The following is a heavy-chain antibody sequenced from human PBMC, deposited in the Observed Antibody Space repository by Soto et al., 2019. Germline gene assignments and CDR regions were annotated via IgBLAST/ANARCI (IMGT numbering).Heavy chain of an antibody. Sequence: GGSLRLSCAASGFTFSSYGMHWVRQAPGKGLEWVAVISYDGSNKYYADSVKGQFTISRVNSKNTLYLQMNSLRAEDTAVYYCAKGRGSRYGDLFIYFDYWGQGTLVTVSS. CDR3: AKGRGSRYGDLFIYFDY. V-gene: IGHV3-30*18. D-gene: IGHD3-10*01. CDR1: GFTFSSYG. CDR2: ISYDGSNK. J-gene: IGHJ4*02.